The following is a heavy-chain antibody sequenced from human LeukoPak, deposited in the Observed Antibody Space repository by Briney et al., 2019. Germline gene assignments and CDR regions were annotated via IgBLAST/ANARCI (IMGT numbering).Heavy chain of an antibody. D-gene: IGHD2-2*02. CDR3: ARADYCSSTTCYRFDP. CDR2: INPDSGGT. Sequence: ASVKVSCKASGYTFTGYYMHWVRQAPGQGLELMGWINPDSGGTNYAQKFQGRVTMTRDTSISTAYMELTRLTSDDTALYYCARADYCSSTTCYRFDPWGQGTLVTVSS. J-gene: IGHJ5*02. V-gene: IGHV1-2*02. CDR1: GYTFTGYY.